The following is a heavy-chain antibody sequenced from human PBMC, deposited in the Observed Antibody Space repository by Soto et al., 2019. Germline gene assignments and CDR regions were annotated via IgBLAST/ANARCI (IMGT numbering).Heavy chain of an antibody. CDR3: ARLGDYYQTFDY. CDR1: GSPISSYY. V-gene: IGHV4-59*08. Sequence: SETLSLTCSVSGSPISSYYWSWFRQPPGQGLEWLGYVYYTGTTTYNPSLKSRLTISLDTSKTQFSSKLGSVTAADTAVYYCARLGDYYQTFDYWGQGALVTVSS. J-gene: IGHJ4*01. CDR2: VYYTGTT. D-gene: IGHD3-22*01.